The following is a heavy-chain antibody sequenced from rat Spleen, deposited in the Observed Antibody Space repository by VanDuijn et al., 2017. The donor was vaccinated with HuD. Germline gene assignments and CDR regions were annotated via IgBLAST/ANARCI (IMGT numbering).Heavy chain of an antibody. CDR1: GFTFSNYY. D-gene: IGHD1-9*01. CDR3: ARRHYGYTDYFDY. Sequence: EVQLVESGGGLVQPGRSLKLSCAASGFTFSNYYMAWVRQAPTKGLVWVAYISTGGVSTYYPHSVKGRFAVSRDNAKSTLSLQMDSLRSEDTATYYCARRHYGYTDYFDYWGQGVMVTVSS. J-gene: IGHJ2*01. CDR2: ISTGGVST. V-gene: IGHV5-25*01.